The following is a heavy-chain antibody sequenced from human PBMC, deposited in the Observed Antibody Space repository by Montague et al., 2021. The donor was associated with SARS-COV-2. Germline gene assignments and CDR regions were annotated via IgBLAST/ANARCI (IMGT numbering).Heavy chain of an antibody. CDR2: IYSSGST. CDR1: GGSVSSSY. V-gene: IGHV4-4*07. Sequence: SETLSLTCTVSGGSVSSSYWSWIRQPAGKGLEWIGRIYSSGSTNYNPSLKSRVTISVDTSKNHFTLRLSSVTAADAAVYYCANFRRTQLLFGTLYYGMDVWGQGTTVTVSS. D-gene: IGHD2-2*01. CDR3: ANFRRTQLLFGTLYYGMDV. J-gene: IGHJ6*02.